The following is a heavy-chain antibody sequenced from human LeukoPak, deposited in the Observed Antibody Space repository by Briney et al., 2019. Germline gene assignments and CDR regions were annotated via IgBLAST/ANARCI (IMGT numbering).Heavy chain of an antibody. D-gene: IGHD5-18*01. CDR2: MYYTENA. V-gene: IGHV4-59*01. J-gene: IGHJ4*02. Sequence: SETLSLTCSVCGGSITSSYWSWIRQAPGKGLEWLGYMYYTENAKYNPSLKSRVTISLDTSKNQLSLKLTSVTAADTAVYHCATTRGYSYGFFYFDQWGQGTLVTVSS. CDR1: GGSITSSY. CDR3: ATTRGYSYGFFYFDQ.